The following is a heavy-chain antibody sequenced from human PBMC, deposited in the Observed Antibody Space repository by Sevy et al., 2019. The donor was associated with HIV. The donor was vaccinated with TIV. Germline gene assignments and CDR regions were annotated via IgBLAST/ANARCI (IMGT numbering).Heavy chain of an antibody. CDR3: GKVSIFGVGGFYDY. J-gene: IGHJ4*02. CDR1: GFSFSTYA. Sequence: GGSLRLSCAASGFSFSTYAMTWVRQAPGKGLEWVSGISGSGTSTYYTDSVKGRFTISRDNSKNTVYVQMNNLRAEDTAVYYCGKVSIFGVGGFYDYWGQGTLVTVSS. D-gene: IGHD3-3*01. CDR2: ISGSGTST. V-gene: IGHV3-23*01.